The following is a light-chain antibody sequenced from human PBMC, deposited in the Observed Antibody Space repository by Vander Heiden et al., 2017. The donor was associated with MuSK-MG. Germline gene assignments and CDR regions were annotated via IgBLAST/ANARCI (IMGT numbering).Light chain of an antibody. V-gene: IGKV1-39*01. Sequence: DIQMTQSPSSLSASVGDRVTITCRASQSISNYLNWYQQKPGKAPKLLIYAASRWHTGVPLRFSGSGSGTVFTLTGSRLQPEDFATYYCQQSYSTYSFGHGTKVDIE. CDR1: QSISNY. CDR3: QQSYSTYS. CDR2: AAS. J-gene: IGKJ3*01.